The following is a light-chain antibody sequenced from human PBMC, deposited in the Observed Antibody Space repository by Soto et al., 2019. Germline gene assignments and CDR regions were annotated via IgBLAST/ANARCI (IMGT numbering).Light chain of an antibody. CDR2: RTS. J-gene: IGKJ1*01. V-gene: IGKV3-15*01. CDR3: QQYKKWPRT. Sequence: ENALTQSPGTLSLSPGERATLSCRASQSISSNLAWYQQRPGQAPRLLMFRTSTRATGIPARFSGSGSGTEFTLTISSLQSEDFAVYYCQQYKKWPRTFGHGTKVDI. CDR1: QSISSN.